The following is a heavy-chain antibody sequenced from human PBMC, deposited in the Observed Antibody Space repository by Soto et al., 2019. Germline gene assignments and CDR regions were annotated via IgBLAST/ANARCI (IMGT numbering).Heavy chain of an antibody. CDR2: VYATGTS. CDR1: GGSMNKFY. J-gene: IGHJ5*02. Sequence: SETLSLTCSVSGGSMNKFYWSWIRKTAGKGLEWMGRVYATGTSDYNPSLRSRIAMSVDISKKTFSLRLRSVTAADTGVYYCVRDGSKTLRDCFDPWGQGILVTVSS. D-gene: IGHD4-17*01. CDR3: VRDGSKTLRDCFDP. V-gene: IGHV4-4*07.